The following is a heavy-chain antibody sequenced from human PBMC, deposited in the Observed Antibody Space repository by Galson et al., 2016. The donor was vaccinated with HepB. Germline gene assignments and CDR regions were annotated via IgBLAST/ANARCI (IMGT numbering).Heavy chain of an antibody. Sequence: SLRLSCATSGFSFRTYGMHWVRQAPGKGLEWVAFISYDGSDKYYADSVKGRFTISRDNSRNTLYLQLNSLRPDDTAVYYCAKGAVGWQWLSSYCFDYWGQGTLVTVSS. D-gene: IGHD6-19*01. CDR1: GFSFRTYG. CDR2: ISYDGSDK. V-gene: IGHV3-30*18. J-gene: IGHJ4*02. CDR3: AKGAVGWQWLSSYCFDY.